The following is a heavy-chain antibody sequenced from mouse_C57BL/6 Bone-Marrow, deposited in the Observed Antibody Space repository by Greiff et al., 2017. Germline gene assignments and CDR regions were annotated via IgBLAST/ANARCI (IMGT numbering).Heavy chain of an antibody. J-gene: IGHJ1*03. CDR1: GYTFTSYW. CDR2: IDPSDSYT. CDR3: ARRVDFEV. V-gene: IGHV1-59*01. Sequence: VQLQQPGAELVRPGTSVKLSCKASGYTFTSYWMHWVKQRPGQGLDWIGVIDPSDSYTNYNQKFKGKATLTVDTSSSTAYMQLSSLTAEDSAVYYCARRVDFEVWGTGTTVTVSS.